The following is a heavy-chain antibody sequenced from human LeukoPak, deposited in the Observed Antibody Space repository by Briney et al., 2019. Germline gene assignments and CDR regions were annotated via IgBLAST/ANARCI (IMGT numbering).Heavy chain of an antibody. J-gene: IGHJ4*02. D-gene: IGHD5-12*01. CDR2: IYYSGST. CDR3: ARAVDIVATIGGRGLDY. CDR1: GVSISSYY. Sequence: SETLSLTCTVSGVSISSYYWSWIRQPPGKGLEWIGYIYYSGSTNYNPSLKSRVTISVDKSKNQFSLKLSSVTAADTAVYYCARAVDIVATIGGRGLDYWGQGTLVTVSS. V-gene: IGHV4-59*12.